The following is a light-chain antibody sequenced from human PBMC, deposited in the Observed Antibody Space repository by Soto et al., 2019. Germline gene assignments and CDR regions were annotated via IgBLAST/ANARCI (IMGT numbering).Light chain of an antibody. J-gene: IGKJ4*01. V-gene: IGKV1-5*01. Sequence: DIQMTQSPSTLSASVGDRVTITCRASQSINSWLAWYQQKPGKAPKLLIYDASTLESGVPSRFSGSGSGTEFTLTISSLQSEDFAVYSCQQYNNWPLTFGGGTKVETK. CDR3: QQYNNWPLT. CDR1: QSINSW. CDR2: DAS.